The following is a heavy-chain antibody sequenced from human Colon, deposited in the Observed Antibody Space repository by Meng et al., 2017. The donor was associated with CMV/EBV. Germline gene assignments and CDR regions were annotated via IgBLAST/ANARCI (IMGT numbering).Heavy chain of an antibody. D-gene: IGHD3-3*01. J-gene: IGHJ6*02. Sequence: GGSLRLSCAASGFTFSSYSMNWVRQAPGKGLEWVSSISSSSSYIYYADSVKGRFTISRDNAKNSLYLQMNSLRAEDTAVYYCARYEVLRLMDVWGQWTTVTVSS. CDR1: GFTFSSYS. V-gene: IGHV3-21*01. CDR3: ARYEVLRLMDV. CDR2: ISSSSSYI.